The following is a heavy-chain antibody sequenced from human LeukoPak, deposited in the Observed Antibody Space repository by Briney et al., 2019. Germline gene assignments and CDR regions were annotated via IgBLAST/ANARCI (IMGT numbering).Heavy chain of an antibody. CDR2: ISYDGSNK. J-gene: IGHJ4*02. CDR1: GFTFSSYG. CDR3: ARSIQLWEPFDY. D-gene: IGHD5-18*01. Sequence: PGRSLRLSCAASGFTFSSYGMHWVRQAPGKGLEWVAVISYDGSNKYYADSVRGRFTVARDNSKNTLYLQMNNLGAEDTAVYYCARSIQLWEPFDYWGQGTLVTVSS. V-gene: IGHV3-30*03.